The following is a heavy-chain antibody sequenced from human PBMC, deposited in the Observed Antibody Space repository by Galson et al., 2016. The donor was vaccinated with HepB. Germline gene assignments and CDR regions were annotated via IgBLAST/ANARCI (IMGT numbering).Heavy chain of an antibody. V-gene: IGHV4-61*02. Sequence: TLSLTCTVSGGSISSGAYYWSWIRQPAGRGLEWIGRVYSSGSTNYNPSLKTRVTISINTSKNQFSLRLSFVTAADTAVYYCARVSVLTSMETKSDAFDIWGHGTMVTVSS. J-gene: IGHJ3*02. CDR1: GGSISSGAYY. CDR2: VYSSGST. CDR3: ARVSVLTSMETKSDAFDI. D-gene: IGHD2/OR15-2a*01.